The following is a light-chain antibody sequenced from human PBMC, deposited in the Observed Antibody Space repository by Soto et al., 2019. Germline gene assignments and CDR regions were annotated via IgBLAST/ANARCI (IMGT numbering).Light chain of an antibody. CDR2: GAS. CDR3: QQYGGSPLT. J-gene: IGKJ4*01. Sequence: EIVLTQSPGTLSLSPGERATLSCRASQSVSSSYLAWYQQKPGQAPRLLIYGASSRATGIPDRFSGSGSATDFTLTISRMEPEDFAVYYCQQYGGSPLTFGGGTKVDIK. V-gene: IGKV3-20*01. CDR1: QSVSSSY.